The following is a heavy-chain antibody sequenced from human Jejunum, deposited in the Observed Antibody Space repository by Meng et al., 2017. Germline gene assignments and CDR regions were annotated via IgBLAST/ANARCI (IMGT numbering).Heavy chain of an antibody. D-gene: IGHD3-10*01. J-gene: IGHJ3*02. CDR2: TSPRESEK. CDR1: GFAFSSFA. V-gene: IGHV3-30*04. Sequence: GESLKISCAGSGFAFSSFAMNWVRQAPGKGLEWVAVTSPRESEKYYADSAKGRFTISRDNSKDTLFLQMNSLRAEDTAIYYCARENYYRSGVLGAFDIWGQGTMVTVSS. CDR3: ARENYYRSGVLGAFDI.